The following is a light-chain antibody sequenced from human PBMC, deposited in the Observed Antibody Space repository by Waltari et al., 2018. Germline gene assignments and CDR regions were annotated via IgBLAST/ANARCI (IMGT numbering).Light chain of an antibody. V-gene: IGKV4-1*01. CDR1: QSVLSSSNNQNF. CDR3: QQYYITPPT. Sequence: DIVMTQSPESLPVSLGERATVKCKSSQSVLSSSNNQNFLAWYQQKPGQPPKLLIYWASNRGSGVPDRFSGSGSGTDFTLTISSLQAEDVAVYYCQQYYITPPTFGQGTKVEIK. CDR2: WAS. J-gene: IGKJ1*01.